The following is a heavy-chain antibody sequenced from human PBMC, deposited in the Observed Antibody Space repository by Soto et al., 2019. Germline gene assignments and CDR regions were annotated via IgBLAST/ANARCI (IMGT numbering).Heavy chain of an antibody. CDR2: ISAYNGNT. V-gene: IGHV1-18*01. CDR1: GYTFTSYG. Sequence: ASVKVSFKASGYTFTSYGISWVRQAPGQGLEWMGWISAYNGNTNYAQKLQGRVTMTTDTSTSTAYMELRSLRSDDTAVYYCAGSGTDFWSGPPLNYYYGLDVWGQGTTVTVSS. D-gene: IGHD3-3*01. CDR3: AGSGTDFWSGPPLNYYYGLDV. J-gene: IGHJ6*02.